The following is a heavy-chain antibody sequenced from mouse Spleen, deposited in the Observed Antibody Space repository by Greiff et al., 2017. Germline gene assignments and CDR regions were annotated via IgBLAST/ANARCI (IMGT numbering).Heavy chain of an antibody. CDR1: GFTFSSYA. CDR2: ISSGGSYT. CDR3: ARQGYGNYVDY. D-gene: IGHD2-1*01. J-gene: IGHJ2*01. Sequence: EVQLVESGGGLVKPGGSLKLSCAASGFTFSSYAMSWVRQTPEKRLEWVATISSGGSYTYYPDSVKGRFTISRDNAKNTLYLQMSSLRSEDTAMYYCARQGYGNYVDYWGQGTTLTVSS. V-gene: IGHV5-9-3*01.